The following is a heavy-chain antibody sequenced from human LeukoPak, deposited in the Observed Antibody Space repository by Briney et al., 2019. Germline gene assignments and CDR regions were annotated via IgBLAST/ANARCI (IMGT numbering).Heavy chain of an antibody. CDR1: GGSISSYY. D-gene: IGHD3-22*01. V-gene: IGHV4-59*01. J-gene: IGHJ4*02. Sequence: PSETLSLTCTVSGGSISSYYWSWIRQPPGKVLEWIGYIYYSGSTNYNPSLKSRVTISVDTSKNQFSLKLSSVTAADTAVYYCAKALGSSGYYQKFDYWGQGTLVTVSS. CDR2: IYYSGST. CDR3: AKALGSSGYYQKFDY.